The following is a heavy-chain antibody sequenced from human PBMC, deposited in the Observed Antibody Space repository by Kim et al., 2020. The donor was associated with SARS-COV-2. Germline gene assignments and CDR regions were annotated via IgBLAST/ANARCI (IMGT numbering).Heavy chain of an antibody. CDR3: ARIYGDYGAWYFDL. CDR2: IKQDGSEK. V-gene: IGHV3-7*01. D-gene: IGHD4-17*01. CDR1: GFTFSSYW. Sequence: GGSLRLSCAASGFTFSSYWMNWVRQAPGKGLEWVANIKQDGSEKYYVDSVKGRFTISRDNAKNSLYLQMNSLRAEDTAVYYCARIYGDYGAWYFDLWGRGTRDTVSS. J-gene: IGHJ2*01.